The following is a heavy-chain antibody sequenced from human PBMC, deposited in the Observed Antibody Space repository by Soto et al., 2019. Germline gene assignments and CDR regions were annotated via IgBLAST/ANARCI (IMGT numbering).Heavy chain of an antibody. D-gene: IGHD6-13*01. J-gene: IGHJ4*02. Sequence: SETLSLTCAVYGGSFSGYYWSWIRQPPGQGLEWIGEINHSGSTNYNPSLKSRVTISVDTSKNQFSLKLRSGTGADTAVYYCGGGEGIAERKDFDYWGQGTLVTVSS. V-gene: IGHV4-34*01. CDR2: INHSGST. CDR1: GGSFSGYY. CDR3: GGGEGIAERKDFDY.